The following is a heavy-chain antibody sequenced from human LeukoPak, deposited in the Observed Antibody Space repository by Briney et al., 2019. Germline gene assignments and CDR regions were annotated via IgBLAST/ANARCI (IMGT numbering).Heavy chain of an antibody. J-gene: IGHJ4*02. CDR3: ARVELPGLFDY. Sequence: ASVKVSCKASGYTFTSYYMHWVRQAPGQGLEWMGIINPSGGSTSYTQKFQGRVTMTRDTSTSTVYMELSSLRSEDTAVYYCARVELPGLFDYWGQGTLVTVSS. CDR2: INPSGGST. CDR1: GYTFTSYY. V-gene: IGHV1-46*01. D-gene: IGHD1-26*01.